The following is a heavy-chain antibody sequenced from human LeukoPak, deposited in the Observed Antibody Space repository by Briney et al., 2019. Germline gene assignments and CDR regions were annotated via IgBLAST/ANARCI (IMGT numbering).Heavy chain of an antibody. Sequence: GASVKVSCKASAYAFTDYYIHWVRQAPGQGLERMAWMNPNSGGTSYAQKFQGRVTMTRDTSISTGYMELSRLRFDDTAVYYCAINKAAKSLDYWGQGTLVTVSS. V-gene: IGHV1-2*02. CDR3: AINKAAKSLDY. J-gene: IGHJ4*02. CDR2: MNPNSGGT. D-gene: IGHD6-25*01. CDR1: AYAFTDYY.